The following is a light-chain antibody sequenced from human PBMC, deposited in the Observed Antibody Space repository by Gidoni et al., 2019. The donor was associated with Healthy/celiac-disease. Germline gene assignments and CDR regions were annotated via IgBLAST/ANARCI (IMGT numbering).Light chain of an antibody. Sequence: EIVLTQSPATLSLSPGERATLSCGASQSVSSSDLAWYQQNPGLAPRLLIYDASSRATGIPDRFSGSGSGTDFTLTISRLEPEDFAVYYCQQYGSSLITFGQGTRLEIK. CDR2: DAS. CDR3: QQYGSSLIT. J-gene: IGKJ5*01. V-gene: IGKV3D-20*01. CDR1: QSVSSSD.